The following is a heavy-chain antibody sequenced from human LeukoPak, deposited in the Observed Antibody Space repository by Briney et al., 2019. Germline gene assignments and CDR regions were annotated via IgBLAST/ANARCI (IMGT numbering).Heavy chain of an antibody. Sequence: PGRCQRPSCAAAGFTFSNAWTSWVSQAPGKGLEWDGRIKSKTDGGTTDYAAPVKGRFTISRDDSKNTLYLQMNSLKAEDTAVYYCTTDRVYGSGRGFDPWGQGTLVTVSS. J-gene: IGHJ5*02. CDR2: IKSKTDGGTT. D-gene: IGHD3-10*01. CDR3: TTDRVYGSGRGFDP. V-gene: IGHV3-15*01. CDR1: GFTFSNAW.